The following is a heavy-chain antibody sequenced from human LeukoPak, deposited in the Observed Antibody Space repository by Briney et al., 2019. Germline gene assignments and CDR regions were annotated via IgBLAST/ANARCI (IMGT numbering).Heavy chain of an antibody. CDR1: GFTFSSYE. CDR3: AMALDY. V-gene: IGHV3-23*01. J-gene: IGHJ4*02. CDR2: ISHSGSSI. Sequence: PGGSLRLSCAASGFTFSSYEMNWVRQAPGKGLEWVSGISHSGSSIYYADSVKGRFTISRDNSKNTLYLQMDRLRVEDAAVYYCAMALDYWGQGTLVTVSS.